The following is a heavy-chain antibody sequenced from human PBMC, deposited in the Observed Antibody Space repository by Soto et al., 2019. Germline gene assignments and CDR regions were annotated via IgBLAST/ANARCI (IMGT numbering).Heavy chain of an antibody. D-gene: IGHD2-15*01. CDR1: GFTFTSYV. V-gene: IGHV1-3*01. J-gene: IGHJ5*02. CDR3: ARDVCSGGVCYSSWFDP. CDR2: INAGNGNT. Sequence: GASVKVSCKASGFTFTSYVMHWVRQAPGQRLEWMGWINAGNGNTKYSQKFQGRVTITRDTSASTAYMELSSLRPEDTAVYYCARDVCSGGVCYSSWFDPWGQGTLVTVSS.